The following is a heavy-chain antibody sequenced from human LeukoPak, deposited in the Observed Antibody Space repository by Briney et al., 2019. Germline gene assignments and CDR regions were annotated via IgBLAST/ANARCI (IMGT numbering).Heavy chain of an antibody. CDR1: GGSISSYY. CDR3: AREDYGDYAETAFDI. D-gene: IGHD4-17*01. J-gene: IGHJ3*02. V-gene: IGHV4-59*01. Sequence: SETLSLTCTVSGGSISSYYWSWIRQPPGKGLEWIGYIYYSGSTSYNPSLKSRVTISVDTSKNQFSLKLSSVTAADTAVYYCAREDYGDYAETAFDIWGQGTMVTVSS. CDR2: IYYSGST.